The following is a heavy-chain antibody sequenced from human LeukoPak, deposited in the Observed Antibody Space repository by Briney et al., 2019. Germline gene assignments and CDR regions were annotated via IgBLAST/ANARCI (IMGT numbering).Heavy chain of an antibody. D-gene: IGHD6-19*01. CDR2: VYYSGST. CDR1: GGSIFSDSYY. Sequence: PSETLSLTCTVSGGSIFSDSYYWGWIRQPPGKGLEWIGSVYYSGSTCYNPSLKSRVTISVDMSKNQFSLRLSSVTAADTAVYYCARQVGGSGWTFDYWGQGTLVTVSS. CDR3: ARQVGGSGWTFDY. J-gene: IGHJ4*02. V-gene: IGHV4-39*01.